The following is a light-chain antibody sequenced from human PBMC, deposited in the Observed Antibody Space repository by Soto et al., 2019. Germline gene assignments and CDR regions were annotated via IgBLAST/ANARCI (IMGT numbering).Light chain of an antibody. V-gene: IGLV2-23*01. CDR2: EGS. CDR3: CSYAGRSTYV. Sequence: QSALTQPASVSGSPGQSITISCTGTSSDVGSYNLVPWYQQHPGKAPKLMIYEGSKRPSGVSNRFSGSKSGNTASLTISGLQAEDEADYYCCSYAGRSTYVFGTGTKVTVL. CDR1: SSDVGSYNL. J-gene: IGLJ1*01.